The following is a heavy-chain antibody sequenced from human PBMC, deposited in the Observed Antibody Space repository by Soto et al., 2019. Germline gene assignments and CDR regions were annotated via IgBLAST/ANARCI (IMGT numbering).Heavy chain of an antibody. V-gene: IGHV2-5*02. Sequence: QITLKESGPTLVKPTQTLTLTCTFSGFSLSTSGVGVGWIRQPPGKALEWLALIYWDDDKRYSPSLKSRLTITKDTSKNQVVLTMTNMDPVDTATYYCAHARNRPNYYDSSGYYWGFDYRGQGTLVTVSS. J-gene: IGHJ4*02. D-gene: IGHD3-22*01. CDR1: GFSLSTSGVG. CDR2: IYWDDDK. CDR3: AHARNRPNYYDSSGYYWGFDY.